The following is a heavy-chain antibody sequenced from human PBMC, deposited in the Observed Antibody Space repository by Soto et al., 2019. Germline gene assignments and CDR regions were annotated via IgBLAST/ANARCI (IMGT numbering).Heavy chain of an antibody. CDR2: LTDSGGST. D-gene: IGHD6-13*01. CDR3: AKDYSSTWYPGHGMGV. CDR1: GFTFRSYA. Sequence: GGSLRLSCAAFGFTFRSYAMSWVRQAPGKGLEWVSALTDSGGSTYYADSVQGRFTISRDNSKNTLYLQMNSLGAEDTAVYYCAKDYSSTWYPGHGMGVWGQGTTVTVSS. V-gene: IGHV3-23*01. J-gene: IGHJ6*02.